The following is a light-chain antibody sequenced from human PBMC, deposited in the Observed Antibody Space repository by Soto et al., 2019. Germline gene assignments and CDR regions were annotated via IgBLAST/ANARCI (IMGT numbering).Light chain of an antibody. V-gene: IGKV3-11*01. Sequence: EIVLTQSPATLSLSPGERATLSCRASQSVSSYLAWYQQKPGQSPRLLIYDASTRAPGIPARFSGSGTGTDFTLTISSLEPEDSAVYFCQQYTGPPTTFGQGTRLEIK. J-gene: IGKJ5*01. CDR2: DAS. CDR3: QQYTGPPTT. CDR1: QSVSSY.